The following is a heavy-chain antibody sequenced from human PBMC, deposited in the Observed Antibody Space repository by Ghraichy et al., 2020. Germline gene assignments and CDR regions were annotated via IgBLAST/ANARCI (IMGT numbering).Heavy chain of an antibody. CDR1: GFTFSSAW. CDR2: IKSKTDGETT. CDR3: MGSSAATPEQ. Sequence: GGSLRLPCAASGFTFSSAWMSWVRQAPGEGLEWVARIKSKTDGETTDYAAPVKGRFTISRDDSRNTLYLQMSSLKTEDTAVYYCMGSSAATPEQWGQGTLVTVSS. J-gene: IGHJ1*01. D-gene: IGHD4-23*01. V-gene: IGHV3-15*01.